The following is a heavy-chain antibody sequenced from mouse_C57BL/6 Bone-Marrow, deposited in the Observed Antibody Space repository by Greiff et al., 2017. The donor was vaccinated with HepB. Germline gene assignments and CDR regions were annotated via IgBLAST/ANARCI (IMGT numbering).Heavy chain of an antibody. CDR1: GYSITSGYY. J-gene: IGHJ2*01. Sequence: VQLKESGPGLVKPSQSLSLTCSVTGYSITSGYYWNWIRQFPGNKLEWLGYISYDGSNNYNPSLKNRISITRDTSKNQFFLKLNSVTTEDTATYYCARARGITTANYCDYWGQGTTLTVSS. CDR2: ISYDGSN. CDR3: ARARGITTANYCDY. V-gene: IGHV3-6*01. D-gene: IGHD1-2*01.